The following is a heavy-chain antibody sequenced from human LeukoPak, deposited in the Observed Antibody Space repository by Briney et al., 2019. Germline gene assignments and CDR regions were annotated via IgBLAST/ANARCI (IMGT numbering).Heavy chain of an antibody. CDR3: ARGFLGDYYGSGSYYVFDY. J-gene: IGHJ4*02. V-gene: IGHV4-4*07. CDR2: IYTSGST. D-gene: IGHD3-10*01. Sequence: PSETLSLTCTVSGGSISSYYWSWIRQPAGKGLEWIGRIYTSGSTKYNSSLKSRVTMSADTSKNQFSLKLSSVTAADTAVYYCARGFLGDYYGSGSYYVFDYWGQGTLVTVSS. CDR1: GGSISSYY.